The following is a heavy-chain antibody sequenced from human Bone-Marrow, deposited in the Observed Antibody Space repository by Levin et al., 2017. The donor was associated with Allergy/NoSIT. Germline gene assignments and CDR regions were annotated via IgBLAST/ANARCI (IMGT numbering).Heavy chain of an antibody. CDR3: TRGREWDIPHYFDY. Sequence: LSLTCAASGFTFSSYSMNWVRQAPGKGLEWVSYISRSGNVVYHADSVKGRFTISRDNARNSLYLQMNSLRTEDTAVYHCTRGREWDIPHYFDYWGQGTLVTVSS. CDR1: GFTFSSYS. V-gene: IGHV3-48*04. D-gene: IGHD1-26*01. J-gene: IGHJ4*02. CDR2: ISRSGNVV.